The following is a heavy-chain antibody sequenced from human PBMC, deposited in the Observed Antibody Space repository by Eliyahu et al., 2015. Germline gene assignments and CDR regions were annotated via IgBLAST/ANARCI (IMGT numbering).Heavy chain of an antibody. CDR1: GFTFSPYY. J-gene: IGHJ4*02. Sequence: EVHLVESGGGXVQPGGSLRLSCXXXGFTFSPYYMXWVRQPPXRGLEWVANVRPDGGADYYMDSVKSRFTISRDNAKNSLYLQMNSLRAEDTAVYYCVRENWYFDFWGQGTLVTVSS. V-gene: IGHV3-7*01. CDR2: VRPDGGAD. CDR3: VRENWYFDF. D-gene: IGHD1-1*01.